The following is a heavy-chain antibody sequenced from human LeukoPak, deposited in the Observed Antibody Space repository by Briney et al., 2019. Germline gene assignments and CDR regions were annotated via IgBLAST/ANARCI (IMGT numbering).Heavy chain of an antibody. CDR1: GFTFSSYA. Sequence: GGPLRLSCAASGFTFSSYAMSWVRQAPGKGLEWVSAISGSGGSTYYADSVKGRFTISRDNSKNTLYLQMNSLRAEDTAVYYCAKDPIAVAGRRGGFDYWGQGTLVTVSS. D-gene: IGHD6-19*01. CDR2: ISGSGGST. CDR3: AKDPIAVAGRRGGFDY. V-gene: IGHV3-23*01. J-gene: IGHJ4*02.